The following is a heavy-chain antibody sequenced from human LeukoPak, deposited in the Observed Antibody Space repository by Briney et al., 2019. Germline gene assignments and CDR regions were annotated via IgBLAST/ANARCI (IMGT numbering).Heavy chain of an antibody. V-gene: IGHV3-74*01. D-gene: IGHD1-26*01. CDR2: INSDGSST. Sequence: PGGSLRLSCAASGFTFSSYWMHWVRQAPGKGLVWVSRINSDGSSTSYADSVKGRFTISRDNAKNTLYLQMSSLRAEDTAVYYCAREASGSYSDSDYWGQGTLVTVSS. CDR1: GFTFSSYW. J-gene: IGHJ4*02. CDR3: AREASGSYSDSDY.